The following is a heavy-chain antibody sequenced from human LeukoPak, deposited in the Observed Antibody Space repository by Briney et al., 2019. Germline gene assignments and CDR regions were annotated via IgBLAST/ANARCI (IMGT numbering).Heavy chain of an antibody. J-gene: IGHJ4*02. Sequence: GGSLRLSCAASGFSFSDHYMSWIRQAPGKGLEWVSYISVSGSTKYYADSVKGRFTISRDNAKNSLYLQMNNLRAEDTAVYYCARDYDAGSGWFEGGYDFLTGYPSGLFPDYWGQGTLVTVSS. D-gene: IGHD3-9*01. V-gene: IGHV3-11*01. CDR2: ISVSGSTK. CDR1: GFSFSDHY. CDR3: ARDYDAGSGWFEGGYDFLTGYPSGLFPDY.